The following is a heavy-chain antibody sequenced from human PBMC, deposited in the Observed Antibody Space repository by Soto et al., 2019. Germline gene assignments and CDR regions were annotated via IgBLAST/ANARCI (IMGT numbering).Heavy chain of an antibody. D-gene: IGHD2-21*01. V-gene: IGHV4-30-4*01. Sequence: SETLSLTCTVSGDSITTGDYYWSWTRQPPGKGLEWLGYIHYSGTTYYNPSLKSRVSISIDTSKNQFSLNLASVTAADTAVYYCARWKQSQGYSPYSWFDPWGQGSLVTVSS. J-gene: IGHJ5*02. CDR3: ARWKQSQGYSPYSWFDP. CDR1: GDSITTGDYY. CDR2: IHYSGTT.